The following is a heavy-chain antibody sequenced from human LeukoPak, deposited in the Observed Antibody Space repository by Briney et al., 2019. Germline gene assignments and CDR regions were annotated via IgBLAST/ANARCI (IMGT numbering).Heavy chain of an antibody. D-gene: IGHD6-13*01. CDR3: AHILRARYSTSWYVDIDPYYLDY. CDR2: IYWNDDK. CDR1: GFSLSTNRVS. J-gene: IGHJ4*02. V-gene: IGHV2-5*01. Sequence: SGPTLVRPTQTLTLTCTFSGFSLSTNRVSVGWIRQPPGKALEWLALIYWNDDKRYSPSLKSRVTITKDISKNQVVLTMTNMDPVDTATYYCAHILRARYSTSWYVDIDPYYLDYWGQGTLVTVSS.